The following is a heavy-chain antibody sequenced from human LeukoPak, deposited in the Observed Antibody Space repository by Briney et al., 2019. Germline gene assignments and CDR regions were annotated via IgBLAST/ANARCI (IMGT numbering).Heavy chain of an antibody. CDR3: ARGSFGSPYYYDSSGYYYKY. V-gene: IGHV4-34*01. Sequence: SETLSLTCAVYGGSFCGYYWSWIRQPPGKGLEWIGEINHSGSTNYNPSLKSRVTISVDTSKNQFSLKLSSVTAADTAVYYCARGSFGSPYYYDSSGYYYKYWGQGTLVTVSS. CDR2: INHSGST. J-gene: IGHJ4*02. CDR1: GGSFCGYY. D-gene: IGHD3-22*01.